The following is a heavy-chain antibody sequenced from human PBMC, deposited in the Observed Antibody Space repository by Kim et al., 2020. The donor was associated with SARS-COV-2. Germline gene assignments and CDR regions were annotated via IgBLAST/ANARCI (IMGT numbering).Heavy chain of an antibody. CDR1: GYTFTNNA. V-gene: IGHV7-4-1*02. Sequence: ASVKVSCKASGYTFTNNAISWVRQAPGQGLEWMGWINTDTGNPTYAQAFTRRFVFSVDTSVTTAYLQISSLEAEDTALYYCARVIWGTYRYTDYWGQVTLVTVAS. J-gene: IGHJ4*02. CDR2: INTDTGNP. CDR3: ARVIWGTYRYTDY. D-gene: IGHD3-16*02.